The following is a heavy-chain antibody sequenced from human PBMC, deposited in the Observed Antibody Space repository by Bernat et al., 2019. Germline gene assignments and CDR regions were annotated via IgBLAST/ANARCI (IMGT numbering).Heavy chain of an antibody. CDR2: IGSKANSYAT. Sequence: EVQLVESGGGLVQPEGSLKLSCAASGFTFSGSAMHWVRQASGKGLEGVGRIGSKANSYATAYAASVKGRFNISRDDSKNTAYLQMNSLKTEDTAVYYCTGSVVVTAERYSGAFDIWGQGTMVTVSS. J-gene: IGHJ3*02. CDR1: GFTFSGSA. V-gene: IGHV3-73*02. CDR3: TGSVVVTAERYSGAFDI. D-gene: IGHD2-21*02.